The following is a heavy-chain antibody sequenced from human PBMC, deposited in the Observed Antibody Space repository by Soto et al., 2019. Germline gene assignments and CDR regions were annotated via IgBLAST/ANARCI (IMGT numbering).Heavy chain of an antibody. D-gene: IGHD2-8*01. CDR2: ISAYNGNT. Sequence: TSVKVTCKDSGYAFTSNGISWVRQAPGQGLEWMGWISAYNGNTNYAQKLQGRVTMTTDTSTSTAYMELRSLRSDDTAVYYCARYCTNGVCYSDFYYYMDVWGKGTTVTVSS. CDR3: ARYCTNGVCYSDFYYYMDV. V-gene: IGHV1-18*01. J-gene: IGHJ6*03. CDR1: GYAFTSNG.